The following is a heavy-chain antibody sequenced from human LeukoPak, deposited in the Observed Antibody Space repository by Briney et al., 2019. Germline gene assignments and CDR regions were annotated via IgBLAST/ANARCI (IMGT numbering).Heavy chain of an antibody. CDR1: GFTFSSYW. J-gene: IGHJ4*02. Sequence: GGSLRLSCAASGFTFSSYWMSWVRQAPGKGLEWVANIKQDGSEKYYVDSVKGRFTISRDNAKSSLYLQMNSLRAEDTAVYYCARSGNIAVAGIDYWGQGTLVTVSS. V-gene: IGHV3-7*01. CDR3: ARSGNIAVAGIDY. CDR2: IKQDGSEK. D-gene: IGHD6-19*01.